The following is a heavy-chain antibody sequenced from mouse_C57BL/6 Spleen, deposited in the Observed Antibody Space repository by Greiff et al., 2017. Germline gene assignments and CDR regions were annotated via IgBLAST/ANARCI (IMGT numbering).Heavy chain of an antibody. D-gene: IGHD1-1*01. J-gene: IGHJ1*03. CDR3: TRGYYYGSSRYFDV. CDR1: GYTFTSYW. Sequence: VQLKQSGTVLARPGASVKMSCKTSGYTFTSYWMHWVKQRPGQGLEWIGAIYPGNSDTSYNQKFKGKAKLTAVTSASTAYMELSSLTNEDSAVYYWTRGYYYGSSRYFDVWGTGTTVTVSS. CDR2: IYPGNSDT. V-gene: IGHV1-5*01.